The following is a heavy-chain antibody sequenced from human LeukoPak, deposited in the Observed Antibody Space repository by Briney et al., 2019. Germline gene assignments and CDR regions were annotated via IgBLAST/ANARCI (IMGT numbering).Heavy chain of an antibody. CDR1: GGSISSSSYY. D-gene: IGHD6-19*01. V-gene: IGHV4-39*01. CDR2: IYYSGST. J-gene: IGHJ4*02. CDR3: ARGGLAVSGEFDY. Sequence: SETLSLTCTVSGGSISSSSYYWGWIRQPPGKGLEWIGSIYYSGSTYYNPSLKSRVTISVDTSKNQFSLKLSSVTAADTAVYYCARGGLAVSGEFDYWGQGTLVTVSP.